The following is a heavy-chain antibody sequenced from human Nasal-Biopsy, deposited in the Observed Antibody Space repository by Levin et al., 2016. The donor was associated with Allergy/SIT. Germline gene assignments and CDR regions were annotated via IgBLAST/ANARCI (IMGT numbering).Heavy chain of an antibody. V-gene: IGHV5-51*01. CDR1: GYRFSDYW. J-gene: IGHJ3*01. CDR2: IYPHDSTT. Sequence: GESLKISCGASGYRFSDYWIGWVRQTPGKGLQFLGVIYPHDSTTVYNSRFSGQVTLSHDESINTAYLQWSRLAASDAGMYFCVRRFRTPFCSTGVCPQPNVFDVWGQGTMVAVSS. D-gene: IGHD2-8*01. CDR3: VRRFRTPFCSTGVCPQPNVFDV.